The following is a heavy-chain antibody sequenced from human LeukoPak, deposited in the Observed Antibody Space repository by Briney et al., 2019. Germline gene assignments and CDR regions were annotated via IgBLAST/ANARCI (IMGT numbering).Heavy chain of an antibody. D-gene: IGHD6-13*01. CDR1: GYTSSNYW. CDR3: ARLRTSSWKDAFDI. V-gene: IGHV5-51*01. CDR2: IYPGDSDS. J-gene: IGHJ3*02. Sequence: GDSLRISCQGSGYTSSNYWIGWVRQMPGEGLEWMGIIYPGDSDSKYSPSVQGQVIISADKSISTTYFQWSSLKASYTAMYYCARLRTSSWKDAFDIWGLGTLVTVS.